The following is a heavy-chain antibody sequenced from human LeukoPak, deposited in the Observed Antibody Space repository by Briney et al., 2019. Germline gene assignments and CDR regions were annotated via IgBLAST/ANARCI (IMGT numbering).Heavy chain of an antibody. D-gene: IGHD3-3*01. Sequence: GRSLRLSCAASGFTFSSYGMHWVRQAPGKGLEWVAVIWYGGSNKYYADSVKGRFTISRDNSKNTLYLQMNSLRAEDTAVYYCAREVSKRPPRTIFGVVPRAVAFDIWGQGTMVTVSS. CDR1: GFTFSSYG. V-gene: IGHV3-33*08. CDR2: IWYGGSNK. CDR3: AREVSKRPPRTIFGVVPRAVAFDI. J-gene: IGHJ3*02.